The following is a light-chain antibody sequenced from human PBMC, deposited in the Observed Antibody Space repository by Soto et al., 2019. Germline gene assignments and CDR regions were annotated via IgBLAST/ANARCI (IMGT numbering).Light chain of an antibody. V-gene: IGKV1-39*01. CDR1: QTLDNY. CDR2: AAS. CDR3: QQSFRPLLT. Sequence: DIQVTKSPSSVSASVGDRVTIPCRASQTLDNYLTWFQQKQGKAPKVLIYAASTLQSGVPSRFSGSGSGAEFTLTISSLQPEDVATYYCQQSFRPLLTFGGGTKVDI. J-gene: IGKJ4*01.